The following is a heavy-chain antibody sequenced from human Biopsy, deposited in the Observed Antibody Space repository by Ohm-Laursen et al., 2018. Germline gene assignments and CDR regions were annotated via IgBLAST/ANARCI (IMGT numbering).Heavy chain of an antibody. CDR1: GFTLSSYD. D-gene: IGHD3-22*01. J-gene: IGHJ5*02. Sequence: SLRLSCAASGFTLSSYDMHWVRQAPGKGLEWVSAIATAADIYYSGSVKGRFTISIENAKNSLYLQLNSLIAGDTAVYYCARGTFRYDSSGYSWLDPWGQGTLVTVSS. V-gene: IGHV3-13*01. CDR2: IATAADI. CDR3: ARGTFRYDSSGYSWLDP.